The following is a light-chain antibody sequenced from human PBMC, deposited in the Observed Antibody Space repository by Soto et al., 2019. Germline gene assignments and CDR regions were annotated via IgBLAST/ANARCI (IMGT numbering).Light chain of an antibody. V-gene: IGLV2-14*01. CDR1: SSGDGGYVY. CDR2: ELS. J-gene: IGLJ1*01. Sequence: QSVLTQPASVSGSPGQSITISCTGTSSGDGGYVYVSWYQLWSGNALKLMVFELSNRPQGVPYRFSGSKTGNPASLTISGLQAEDESDYLCSSYSRSTAYLFGTGTKSPS. CDR3: SSYSRSTAYL.